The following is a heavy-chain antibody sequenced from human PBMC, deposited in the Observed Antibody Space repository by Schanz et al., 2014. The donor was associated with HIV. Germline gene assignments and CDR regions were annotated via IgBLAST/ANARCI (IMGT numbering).Heavy chain of an antibody. CDR2: ILRLSGTP. J-gene: IGHJ3*01. CDR3: ARGGYYEDEEGYSIDSFDV. V-gene: IGHV1-69*01. D-gene: IGHD3-16*01. Sequence: VQLVESGAEVKKPGSSVKVSCKASGDTVDNYVISWVRQALGQGPEWMGGILRLSGTPTYAQEFQDRVTITADESTNTAYLELRSLRSGDTAVYYCARGGYYEDEEGYSIDSFDVWGPGTVVTVS. CDR1: GDTVDNYV.